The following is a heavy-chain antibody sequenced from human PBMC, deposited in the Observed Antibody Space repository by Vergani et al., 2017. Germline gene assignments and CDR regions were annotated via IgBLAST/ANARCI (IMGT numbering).Heavy chain of an antibody. CDR1: GGSITSSSYY. CDR2: IYHSGGA. Sequence: QLHLQESGPGLVKPSETLSLTCTVSGGSITSSSYYWGWIRQRAGKGGGWIGNIYHSGGAYYNPSLKGRVTISVDTSKNQFSLEVTSVTAADTAIYFCARTESFILRYFHWALWGQGTLVTVSS. CDR3: ARTESFILRYFHWAL. J-gene: IGHJ4*02. D-gene: IGHD3-9*01. V-gene: IGHV4-39*01.